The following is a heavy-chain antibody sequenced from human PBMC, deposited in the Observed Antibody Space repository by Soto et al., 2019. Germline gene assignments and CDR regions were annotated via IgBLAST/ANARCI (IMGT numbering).Heavy chain of an antibody. CDR3: ARDGEGSYYDSSGYYPTIDY. CDR2: ISAYNGNT. CDR1: GYTFTSDG. J-gene: IGHJ4*02. D-gene: IGHD3-22*01. Sequence: QVQLVQSGAEVKKPGASVKVSCKASGYTFTSDGISWVRQAPGQGLEWMGWISAYNGNTNYAQKLQGRVTMTTDTSPSTAYMELRSLRSDDTAVYYCARDGEGSYYDSSGYYPTIDYWGQGTLVTVSS. V-gene: IGHV1-18*01.